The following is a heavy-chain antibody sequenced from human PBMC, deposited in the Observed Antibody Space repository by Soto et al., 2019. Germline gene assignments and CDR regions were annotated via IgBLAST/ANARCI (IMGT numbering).Heavy chain of an antibody. J-gene: IGHJ6*02. CDR3: ARDTGALTYYYDSSEGYYGMDV. D-gene: IGHD3-22*01. Sequence: EVQLVESGGGLVKPGGSLRLSCAASGFTLSSYSMNWVRQAPGKGLEWVSSSSSSSSYIYYADSVKGRFTISRDNAKNSLYLQMNSLRAEDTAVYYCARDTGALTYYYDSSEGYYGMDVWGQGTTVTVSS. CDR1: GFTLSSYS. CDR2: SSSSSSYI. V-gene: IGHV3-21*01.